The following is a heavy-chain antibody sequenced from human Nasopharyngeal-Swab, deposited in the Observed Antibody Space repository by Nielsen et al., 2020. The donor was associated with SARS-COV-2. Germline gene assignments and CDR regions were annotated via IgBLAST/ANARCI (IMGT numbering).Heavy chain of an antibody. CDR1: SGSFSGYY. Sequence: SETLSLTCAVYSGSFSGYYGSWIRQLPGKGLEWIGEIDHNGRTNYSPSLKSRIKLSVDTSKNQFSMELNSVTAADTAVYYCARLCSGGSCTVDFWGQGTQVTVSS. CDR2: IDHNGRT. J-gene: IGHJ4*02. CDR3: ARLCSGGSCTVDF. V-gene: IGHV4-34*01. D-gene: IGHD2-15*01.